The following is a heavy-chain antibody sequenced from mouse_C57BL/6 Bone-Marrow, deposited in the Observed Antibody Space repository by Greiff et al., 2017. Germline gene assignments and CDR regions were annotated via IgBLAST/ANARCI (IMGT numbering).Heavy chain of an antibody. V-gene: IGHV5-6*01. CDR1: GFTFSSYG. CDR3: ARHADGYYPRYFDV. J-gene: IGHJ1*03. Sequence: EVKLMESGGDLVKPGGSLKLSCAASGFTFSSYGMSWVRQTPDKRLEWVATISSGGSYTYYPDSVKGRFTISRDNAKNTLYLQMSSLKSEDTAMYYCARHADGYYPRYFDVWGTGTTVTVSS. D-gene: IGHD2-3*01. CDR2: ISSGGSYT.